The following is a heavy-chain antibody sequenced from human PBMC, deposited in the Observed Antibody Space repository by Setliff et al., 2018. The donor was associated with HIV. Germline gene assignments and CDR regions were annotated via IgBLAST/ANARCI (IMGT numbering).Heavy chain of an antibody. Sequence: LRLSCEASGFTFRSFDMHWVRQAPGKGLEWVSAIGTLGDPYYPVSAKGRFTISRENAKNAFYLQINSLGAGDTAVYFCARAGRRHYYGSGSYAVLDYWGQGIMVTVS. V-gene: IGHV3-13*05. CDR1: GFTFRSFD. D-gene: IGHD3-10*01. CDR2: IGTLGDP. J-gene: IGHJ4*02. CDR3: ARAGRRHYYGSGSYAVLDY.